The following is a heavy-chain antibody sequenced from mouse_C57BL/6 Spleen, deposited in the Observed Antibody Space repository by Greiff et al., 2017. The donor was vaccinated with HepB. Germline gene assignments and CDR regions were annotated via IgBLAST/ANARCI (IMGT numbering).Heavy chain of an antibody. Sequence: VQLQQSGAELVKPGASVKLSCKASGYTFTTYPIEWMKQNHGKSLEWIGNFHPYNDDTKYNEKFKGKATLTVEKSSSTVYLELSRLTSDDSAVYYCARRYDYDGAWFAYWGQGTLVTVSA. J-gene: IGHJ3*01. CDR1: GYTFTTYP. CDR3: ARRYDYDGAWFAY. CDR2: FHPYNDDT. V-gene: IGHV1-47*01. D-gene: IGHD2-4*01.